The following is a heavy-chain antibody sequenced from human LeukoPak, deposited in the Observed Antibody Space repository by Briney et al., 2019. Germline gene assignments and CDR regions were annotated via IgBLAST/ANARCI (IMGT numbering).Heavy chain of an antibody. V-gene: IGHV4-31*03. CDR1: SGSISSGTYY. D-gene: IGHD4-17*01. J-gene: IGHJ4*02. Sequence: SQTLSLTCTVSSGSISSGTYYWSWIRQHPGKGLEWIGYIHSSGSTYYNPSLKSRVTISEDTSKNTFSLKLSSVTAADTAAYYCARGNGDYAIHPDYWGQGTLVTVSS. CDR3: ARGNGDYAIHPDY. CDR2: IHSSGST.